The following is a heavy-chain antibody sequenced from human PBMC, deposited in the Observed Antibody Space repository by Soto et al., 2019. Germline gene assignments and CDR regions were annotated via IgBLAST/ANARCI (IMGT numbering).Heavy chain of an antibody. CDR1: GGSVSSSVDS. Sequence: TLSLTCTVSGGSVSSSVDSWGWIRQHPGKGLEWIGYIYYSGSTYYNPSLKSRVTISVDTSKNQFSLKLNSVTAADTAVYYCARDLWGYCGTDCYPLDVWGQGT. J-gene: IGHJ6*02. CDR2: IYYSGST. V-gene: IGHV4-31*03. D-gene: IGHD2-21*02. CDR3: ARDLWGYCGTDCYPLDV.